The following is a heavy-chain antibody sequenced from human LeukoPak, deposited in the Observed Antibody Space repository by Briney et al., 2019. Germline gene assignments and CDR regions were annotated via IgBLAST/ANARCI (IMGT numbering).Heavy chain of an antibody. D-gene: IGHD2-2*01. CDR1: GFTFSSFS. CDR2: ISSSSSYI. CDR3: ARDQSCSSSSCYYYYYMDV. J-gene: IGHJ6*03. V-gene: IGHV3-21*01. Sequence: GGSLRLSCAASGFTFSSFSMNWVRQAPGKGLEWVSSISSSSSYIYYADSVKGRFTISRDTAKNSLYLQMNSLRAEGTAVYYCARDQSCSSSSCYYYYYMDVWGRGTTVTVSS.